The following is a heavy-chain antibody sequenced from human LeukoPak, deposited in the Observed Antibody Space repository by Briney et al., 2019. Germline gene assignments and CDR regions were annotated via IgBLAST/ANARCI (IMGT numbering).Heavy chain of an antibody. J-gene: IGHJ4*02. CDR1: GGTFSSYA. V-gene: IGHV1-69*06. Sequence: EASVKVSCKASGGTFSSYAISWVRQAPGQGLEWMGRIIPIFGTANYAQKFRGRVTITADKSTSTAYMELSSLRSEDTAVYYCASTHRPGRYSSGWYIDYWGQGTLVTVSS. CDR3: ASTHRPGRYSSGWYIDY. CDR2: IIPIFGTA. D-gene: IGHD6-19*01.